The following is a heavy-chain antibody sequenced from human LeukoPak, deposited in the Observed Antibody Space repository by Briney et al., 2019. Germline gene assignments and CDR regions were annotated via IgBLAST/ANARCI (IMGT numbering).Heavy chain of an antibody. V-gene: IGHV3-53*01. CDR3: ARDQGRDGYNY. CDR2: IYSGGST. CDR1: GFTASSNY. J-gene: IGHJ4*02. Sequence: GGSLRLSCAASGFTASSNYMSWVRQAPGKGLEWVSVIYSGGSTYYADSVKGRFTISRDNSKNTLYLQMNSLRAEDTAVYYCARDQGRDGYNYWGQGTLVTVSS. D-gene: IGHD5-24*01.